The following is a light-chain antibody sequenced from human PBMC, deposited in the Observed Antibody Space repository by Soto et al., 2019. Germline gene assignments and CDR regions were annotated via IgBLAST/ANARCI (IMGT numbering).Light chain of an antibody. CDR1: SSDIGGYNY. CDR2: EVN. Sequence: QSVLTQPASVSGSPGQSITISCTGTSSDIGGYNYVSWFQQHPGKAPKLLIYEVNNRPSGISNRFSGSKSGHTASLTISGLQAEDEADYYCSSHRTSNSWVFGGGTKLTVL. V-gene: IGLV2-14*01. J-gene: IGLJ3*02. CDR3: SSHRTSNSWV.